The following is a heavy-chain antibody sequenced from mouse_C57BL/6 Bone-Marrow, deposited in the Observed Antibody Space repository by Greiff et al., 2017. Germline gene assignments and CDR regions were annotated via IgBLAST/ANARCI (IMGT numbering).Heavy chain of an antibody. Sequence: QVQLQQSGPGLVQPSQSLSITCTVSGFSLTSYGVHWVRQSPGKGLEWLGVIWSGGSTDYHAAFISRLSISKDNSKSQIFFKMNSLQADDTAIYYCARSYTTGYFDVWGTGTTVTVSS. CDR2: IWSGGST. CDR1: GFSLTSYG. J-gene: IGHJ1*03. V-gene: IGHV2-2*01. D-gene: IGHD1-1*01. CDR3: ARSYTTGYFDV.